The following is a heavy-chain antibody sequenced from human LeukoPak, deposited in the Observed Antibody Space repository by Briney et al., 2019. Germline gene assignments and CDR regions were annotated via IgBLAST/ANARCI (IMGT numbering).Heavy chain of an antibody. J-gene: IGHJ5*02. Sequence: SETLSLTCAVYGGSFSGYYWSWIRQPPGKGLEWIGEINHSGSTNYNPSLKSRVTISVGTSKNQFSLKLSSVTAADTAVYYCARGGLGIAAAGTPRRNWFDPWGQGTLVTVSS. CDR3: ARGGLGIAAAGTPRRNWFDP. V-gene: IGHV4-34*01. CDR2: INHSGST. D-gene: IGHD6-13*01. CDR1: GGSFSGYY.